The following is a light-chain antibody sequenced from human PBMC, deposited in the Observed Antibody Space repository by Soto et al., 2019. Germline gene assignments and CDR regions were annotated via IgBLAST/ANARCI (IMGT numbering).Light chain of an antibody. Sequence: QSVLTQPASVFGSPGQSITSSCTGTSSDVGSYNLVSWYQQHPGKAPKLMIYEGSKRPSGVSNRFSGSKSGNTASLTISGLQAEDEADYYCCSYAGSSTFLFVFGTGTKVT. J-gene: IGLJ1*01. CDR2: EGS. CDR1: SSDVGSYNL. CDR3: CSYAGSSTFLFV. V-gene: IGLV2-23*03.